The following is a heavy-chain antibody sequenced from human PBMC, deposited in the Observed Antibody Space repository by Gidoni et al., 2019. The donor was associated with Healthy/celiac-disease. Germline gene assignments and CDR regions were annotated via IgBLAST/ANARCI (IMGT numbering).Heavy chain of an antibody. CDR3: ARDNSSSWYVY. CDR1: GGTFSSYA. D-gene: IGHD6-13*01. V-gene: IGHV1-69*06. Sequence: QVQLVQSGAEVKKPGSSVKVSCQASGGTFSSYAISWVRQAPGQGLEWRGGIIPIFGTANYAQKFQGRVTITADKSTSTAYMELSSLRSEDTAVYYCARDNSSSWYVYWGQGTLVTVSS. J-gene: IGHJ4*02. CDR2: IIPIFGTA.